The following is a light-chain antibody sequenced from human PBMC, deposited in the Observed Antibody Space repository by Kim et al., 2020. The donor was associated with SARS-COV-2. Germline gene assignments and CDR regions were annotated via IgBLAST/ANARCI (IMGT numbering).Light chain of an antibody. J-gene: IGKJ4*01. CDR3: MQSLQTPHT. CDR1: QSLLHSNGHSY. Sequence: DFVMTQSPLSLSITPGEPASISCRSDQSLLHSNGHSYLDWYGQRPGQRPQLLIHLASSRASGVRDRFSGTGSGTEFKLNIGRVEAGDVVIYYCMQSLQTPHTFGGGTKVDIK. CDR2: LAS. V-gene: IGKV2-28*01.